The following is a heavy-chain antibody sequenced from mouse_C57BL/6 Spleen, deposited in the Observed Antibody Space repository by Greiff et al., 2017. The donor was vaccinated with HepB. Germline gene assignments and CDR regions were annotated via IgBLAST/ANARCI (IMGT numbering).Heavy chain of an antibody. CDR3: ARSLYGSSTRAY. Sequence: QVQLKQSGAELARPGASVKLSCKASGYTFTSYGISWVKQRTGQGLEWIGEIYPRSGNTYYNEKFKGKATLTADKSSSTAYMELRSLTSEDSAVYFCARSLYGSSTRAYWGQGTLVTVSA. D-gene: IGHD1-1*01. CDR1: GYTFTSYG. CDR2: IYPRSGNT. J-gene: IGHJ3*01. V-gene: IGHV1-81*01.